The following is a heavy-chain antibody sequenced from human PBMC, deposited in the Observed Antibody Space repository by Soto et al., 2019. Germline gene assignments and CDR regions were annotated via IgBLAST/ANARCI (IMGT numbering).Heavy chain of an antibody. D-gene: IGHD4-17*01. CDR3: ARDWGEYIRFDAFDI. CDR2: ISSNSNYI. CDR1: GFTFSSYS. V-gene: IGHV3-21*01. J-gene: IGHJ3*02. Sequence: GGSLRLSCAASGFTFSSYSMNWVRQAPGKGLEWVSSISSNSNYIYNADSVKGRFTISRDNARNSLFLQMHSLRAEDTAVYYCARDWGEYIRFDAFDIWGQGTMVTVSS.